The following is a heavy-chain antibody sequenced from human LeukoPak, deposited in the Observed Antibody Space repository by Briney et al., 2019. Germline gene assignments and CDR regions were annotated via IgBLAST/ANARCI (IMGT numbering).Heavy chain of an antibody. CDR1: GYTFTSYG. D-gene: IGHD6-13*01. CDR3: ARSIAAAGRSYYFDY. V-gene: IGHV1-2*02. Sequence: ASVKVSCKASGYTFTSYGISWVRQAPGQGLEWMGWINPNSGGTNYAQKFQGRVTMTRDTSISTAYMELSRLRSDDTAVYYCARSIAAAGRSYYFDYWGQGTLVTVSS. J-gene: IGHJ4*02. CDR2: INPNSGGT.